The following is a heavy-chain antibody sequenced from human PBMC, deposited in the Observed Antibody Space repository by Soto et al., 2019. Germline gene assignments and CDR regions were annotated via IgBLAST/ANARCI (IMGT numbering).Heavy chain of an antibody. D-gene: IGHD3-22*01. J-gene: IGHJ4*02. CDR3: ARAYYYDSSGYLRD. V-gene: IGHV4-38-2*01. CDR2: IYHSGST. CDR1: GYSISSGYY. Sequence: SETLSLTCAVSGYSISSGYYWGWIRQPPGKGLEWIGSIYHSGSTYYNPSLKSRVTISVDTSKSQFSLNLSSVTAADTAVYYCARAYYYDSSGYLRDWGQGTLVTVSS.